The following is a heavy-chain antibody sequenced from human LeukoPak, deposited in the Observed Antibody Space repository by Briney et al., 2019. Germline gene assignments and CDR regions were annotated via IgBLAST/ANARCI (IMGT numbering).Heavy chain of an antibody. CDR1: GFTFSSYS. V-gene: IGHV3-21*01. Sequence: GGSPRLSCAASGFTFSSYSMNWVPPTPGKGREGVSSISSSSSYIYYADSVKGRFTISRDNAKNSLYLQMNSLRAEDTAVYYCARDISGYDFGAFDIWGQGTMVTVSS. CDR3: ARDISGYDFGAFDI. J-gene: IGHJ3*02. D-gene: IGHD5-12*01. CDR2: ISSSSSYI.